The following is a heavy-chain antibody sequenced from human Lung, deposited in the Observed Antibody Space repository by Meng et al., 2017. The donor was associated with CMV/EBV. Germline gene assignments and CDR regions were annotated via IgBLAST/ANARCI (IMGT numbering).Heavy chain of an antibody. V-gene: IGHV3-30*02. Sequence: GGSLRLSCTASRFNIRNYGMHWVRQAPGKGLEWVAFIRSDGGDKYYGDSVEGRFSISRDNSKNTLYLQMYSLRAEDTAVYYCAKESYVLSTKTVDNVVGMEVWGPGNXVNVSS. D-gene: IGHD3-10*02. CDR1: RFNIRNYG. J-gene: IGHJ6*02. CDR2: IRSDGGDK. CDR3: AKESYVLSTKTVDNVVGMEV.